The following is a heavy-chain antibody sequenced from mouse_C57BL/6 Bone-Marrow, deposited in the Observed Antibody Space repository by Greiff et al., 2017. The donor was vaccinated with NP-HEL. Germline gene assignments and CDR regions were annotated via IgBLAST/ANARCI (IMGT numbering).Heavy chain of an antibody. J-gene: IGHJ1*03. Sequence: LQQPGAELVRPGTSVKLSCKASGYTFTSYWMQWVKQRPGQGLEWIGVIDPSDSYTNYNQKFKGKATLTVDTSSCTAYMQLSSLTSEDSAVYYCAGSSHWYFDVWGTGTTVTVSS. V-gene: IGHV1-59*01. CDR1: GYTFTSYW. CDR3: AGSSHWYFDV. D-gene: IGHD1-1*01. CDR2: IDPSDSYT.